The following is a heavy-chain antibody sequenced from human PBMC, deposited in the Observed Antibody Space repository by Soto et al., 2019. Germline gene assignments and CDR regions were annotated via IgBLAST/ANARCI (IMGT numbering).Heavy chain of an antibody. V-gene: IGHV3-30-3*01. D-gene: IGHD4-17*01. CDR1: GFTFSSYA. CDR2: TSYDASNK. Sequence: QVQLVESGGGVVQPGRSLRLSCAASGFTFSSYAMHWVRQGPGQGLEWVAVTSYDASNKYYADSVKGRLTISRDNSKNTLYLQMNSLRAEDTAVYYCARNVNEYGGYLYFDYWGQGTLVTVSS. J-gene: IGHJ4*02. CDR3: ARNVNEYGGYLYFDY.